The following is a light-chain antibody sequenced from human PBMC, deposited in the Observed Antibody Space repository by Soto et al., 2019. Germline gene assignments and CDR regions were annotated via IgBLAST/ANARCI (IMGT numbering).Light chain of an antibody. V-gene: IGKV3-15*01. J-gene: IGKJ1*01. CDR1: QSVSSN. Sequence: EIVMTQSTATLSVSPGERATLSCRASQSVSSNLAWYQQKPGQAPRLLIYGASTRATGIPARFSGSGSGTEFTLTISSLQSEDFAEYHCQQYNNWPQTFAQGTKV. CDR2: GAS. CDR3: QQYNNWPQT.